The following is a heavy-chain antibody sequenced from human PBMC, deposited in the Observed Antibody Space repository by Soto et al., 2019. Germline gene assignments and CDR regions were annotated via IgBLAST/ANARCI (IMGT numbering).Heavy chain of an antibody. CDR2: ISYDGSNK. CDR1: GFTFGSFA. J-gene: IGHJ4*02. Sequence: GGSLRLSCAACGFTFGSFAMHWVRQTPGKGLEWVAIISYDGSNKYYADSVKGRFTISRDNSKNTLYLQMNSLRGEDTAVSYCASGTRDGYNLDYWGQGTPVTVSS. CDR3: ASGTRDGYNLDY. V-gene: IGHV3-30-3*01. D-gene: IGHD5-12*01.